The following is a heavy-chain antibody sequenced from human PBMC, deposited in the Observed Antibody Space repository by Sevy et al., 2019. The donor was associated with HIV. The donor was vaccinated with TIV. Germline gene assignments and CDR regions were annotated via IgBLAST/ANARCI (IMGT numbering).Heavy chain of an antibody. V-gene: IGHV4-59*01. CDR3: ARGYYHDPGSYYNHAFDI. J-gene: IGHJ3*02. D-gene: IGHD3-10*01. CDR2: IYNSGST. Sequence: SETLSLTCTVSGGSISSFYWSWIRQPPGKGLEWLGYIYNSGSTFYNPSLKSRFSISADTSKNQFSLRLSDVTAADTAVYYCARGYYHDPGSYYNHAFDIWGQGTMVTVSS. CDR1: GGSISSFY.